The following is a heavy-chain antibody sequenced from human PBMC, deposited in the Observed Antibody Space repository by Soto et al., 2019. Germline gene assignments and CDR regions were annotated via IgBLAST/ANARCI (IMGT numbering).Heavy chain of an antibody. D-gene: IGHD5-12*01. CDR1: GYSFTSYW. J-gene: IGHJ4*02. CDR2: IYPGDSDT. Sequence: EESLKISCKGSGYSFTSYWIGWVRQMPGKGLEWMGIIYPGDSDTRYSPSFQGQVTISADKSISTAYLQWSSLKASDTAMYYCAREYSGYDWTGNFDYWGQGTLVTVSS. V-gene: IGHV5-51*01. CDR3: AREYSGYDWTGNFDY.